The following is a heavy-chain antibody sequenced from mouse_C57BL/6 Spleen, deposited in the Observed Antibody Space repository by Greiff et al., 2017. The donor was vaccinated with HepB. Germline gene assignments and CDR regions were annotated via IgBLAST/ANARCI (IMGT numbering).Heavy chain of an antibody. V-gene: IGHV1-52*01. Sequence: QVQLQQPGAELVRPGSSVKLSCKASGYTFTSYWMHWVKQRPIQGLEWIGNIDPSDSETHYNQKFKDKATLTVDKSSSTAYMQLSSLTSEDSAVYYCARDYSNYLAWFAYWGQGTLVTFSA. CDR3: ARDYSNYLAWFAY. J-gene: IGHJ3*01. D-gene: IGHD2-5*01. CDR1: GYTFTSYW. CDR2: IDPSDSET.